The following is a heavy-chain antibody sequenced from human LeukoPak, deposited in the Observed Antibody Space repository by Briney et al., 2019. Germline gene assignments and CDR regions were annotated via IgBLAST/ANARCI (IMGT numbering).Heavy chain of an antibody. CDR2: ISSSSSYI. CDR3: ARDRSGYSLVPSSKYNYYYMDV. J-gene: IGHJ6*03. Sequence: GGSLRLSCAASGFTFSSYAMNWVRQAPGKGLEWVSSISSSSSYIYYADPVKGRFTISRDNAKNSLFLQMNSLRAEDTAVYYCARDRSGYSLVPSSKYNYYYMDVWGKGTTVTVSS. CDR1: GFTFSSYA. V-gene: IGHV3-21*01. D-gene: IGHD3-3*01.